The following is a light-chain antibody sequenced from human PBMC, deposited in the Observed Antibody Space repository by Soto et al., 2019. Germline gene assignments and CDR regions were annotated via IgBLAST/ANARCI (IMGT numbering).Light chain of an antibody. Sequence: ETLLTQSPCTLALSPGDTATLSCRASQSVRSYLAWYQQKPGQAPRLLIYDASNRATGIPARFSVTGSGTDVTLTVNHLEPEDLEVYYCQVRTNWSIAFGRGTRLEIK. CDR2: DAS. J-gene: IGKJ5*01. V-gene: IGKV3-11*01. CDR3: QVRTNWSIA. CDR1: QSVRSY.